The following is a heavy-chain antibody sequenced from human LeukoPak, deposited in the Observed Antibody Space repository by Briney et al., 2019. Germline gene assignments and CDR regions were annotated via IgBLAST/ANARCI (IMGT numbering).Heavy chain of an antibody. CDR3: ARDRPAIDYYDSSGYRHNWFDP. V-gene: IGHV1-69*13. CDR2: IIPIFGTA. CDR1: GGTFSSYA. D-gene: IGHD3-22*01. J-gene: IGHJ5*02. Sequence: SVKVSCKASGGTFSSYAISWVRQAPGQGLEWMGGIIPIFGTANYAQKFQGRVTITADESTSTAYMELSSLRSEDTAVYYCARDRPAIDYYDSSGYRHNWFDPWGQGTLVTVSS.